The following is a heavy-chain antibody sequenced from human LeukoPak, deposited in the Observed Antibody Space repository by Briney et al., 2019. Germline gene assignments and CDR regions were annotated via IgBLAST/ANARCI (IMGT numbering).Heavy chain of an antibody. CDR1: GFTFSSYG. V-gene: IGHV3-33*01. D-gene: IGHD4-4*01. Sequence: GGSLRLSCAASGFTFSSYGMHWVRQAPGKGLEWVAVIWYDGSNKYYADSVKGRFTISRDNSKNTLYLQMNSLRAEDTAVCYCARSLTTVTTWAYYYGMDVWGQGTTVTVSS. J-gene: IGHJ6*02. CDR2: IWYDGSNK. CDR3: ARSLTTVTTWAYYYGMDV.